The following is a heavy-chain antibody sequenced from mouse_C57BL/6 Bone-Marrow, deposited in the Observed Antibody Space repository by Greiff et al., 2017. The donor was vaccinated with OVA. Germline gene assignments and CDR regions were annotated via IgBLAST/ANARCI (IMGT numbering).Heavy chain of an antibody. D-gene: IGHD2-1*01. CDR1: GFTFSSYG. Sequence: EVMLVESGGDLVKPGGSLKLSCAASGFTFSSYGMSWVRQTPDKRLEWVATISSGGSYTYYPDSVKGRFTISRDNAKNTLYLQMSSLKSEDTAMYYCARQRSTMVPYYAMDYWGQGTSVTVSS. V-gene: IGHV5-6*02. CDR3: ARQRSTMVPYYAMDY. CDR2: ISSGGSYT. J-gene: IGHJ4*01.